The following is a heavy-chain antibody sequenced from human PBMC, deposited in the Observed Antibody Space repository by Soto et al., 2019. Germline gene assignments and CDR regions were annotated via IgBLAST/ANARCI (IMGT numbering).Heavy chain of an antibody. CDR3: AKTASMIIRDGFDN. CDR1: GFTFSSYA. J-gene: IGHJ4*02. Sequence: EVQVLESGGGLVQPGGSLRLSCAASGFTFSSYAMSWSRQAPGQGLERVSAISGSGSNTYYADSVQGRFTFSSDNSKNTLYLQMTSLPAEDTAPYYGAKTASMIIRDGFDNWGQGILVTVSS. V-gene: IGHV3-23*01. CDR2: ISGSGSNT. D-gene: IGHD3-16*01.